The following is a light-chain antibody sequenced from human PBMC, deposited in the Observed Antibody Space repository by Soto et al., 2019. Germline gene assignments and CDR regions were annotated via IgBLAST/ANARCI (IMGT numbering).Light chain of an antibody. J-gene: IGKJ3*01. CDR1: QDISNY. V-gene: IGKV1-27*01. CDR3: QKYNSDPQT. Sequence: DIQMTQSPSSLSASVGDRVTITCRASQDISNYLAWYQQKPGKVPKLLIYSAATLQSGVPSRFSGSGSGTDFTLTISSLQPEDVATYYCQKYNSDPQTFGPGTKVDIK. CDR2: SAA.